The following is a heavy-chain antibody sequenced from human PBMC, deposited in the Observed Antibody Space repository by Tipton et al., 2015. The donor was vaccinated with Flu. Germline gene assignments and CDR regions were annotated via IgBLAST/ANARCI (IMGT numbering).Heavy chain of an antibody. Sequence: TLSLTCTVSGDSISSSSYYWGWIRQPPGKGLEWIGRTHTNGNTNYNSSFGSRLTMSVDTSKSQFSMTLTSVTVADTAVYYCASGNFYDSSGYSAFWGQGILVTVSS. CDR1: GDSISSSSYY. CDR2: THTNGNT. J-gene: IGHJ4*02. CDR3: ASGNFYDSSGYSAF. D-gene: IGHD3-22*01. V-gene: IGHV4-39*07.